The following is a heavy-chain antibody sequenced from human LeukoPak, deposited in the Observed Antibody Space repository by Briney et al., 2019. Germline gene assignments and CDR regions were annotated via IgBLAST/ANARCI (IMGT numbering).Heavy chain of an antibody. CDR2: IWYGGTNK. V-gene: IGHV3-33*01. CDR1: GFTFNSFA. CDR3: ARPYGDYYFDY. Sequence: GRSLRLSCAASGFTFNSFAMHWVHQAPGKGLEWVAVIWYGGTNKYYADSVKGRFTISRDNSKNTVYLQMNGLRAEDSAVYYCARPYGDYYFDYWGQGTLVTVSS. D-gene: IGHD4-17*01. J-gene: IGHJ4*02.